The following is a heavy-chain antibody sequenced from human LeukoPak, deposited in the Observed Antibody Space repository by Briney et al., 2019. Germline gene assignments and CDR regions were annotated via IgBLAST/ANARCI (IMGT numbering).Heavy chain of an antibody. J-gene: IGHJ4*02. CDR2: FDPEDGET. CDR1: GYTLIELS. V-gene: IGHV1-24*01. CDR3: ATARTRGTSYYFDY. Sequence: ASVKVSCKVSGYTLIELSMHWVRQAPGKGLEWMGGFDPEDGETIYAQKFQGRVTMTEDTSTDTAHMEVSRVRSEDTAVYYCATARTRGTSYYFDYWGQGALVTVSS. D-gene: IGHD3-16*01.